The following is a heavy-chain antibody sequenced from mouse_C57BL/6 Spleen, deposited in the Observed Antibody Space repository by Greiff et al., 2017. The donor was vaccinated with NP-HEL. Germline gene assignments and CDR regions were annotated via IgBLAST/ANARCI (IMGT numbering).Heavy chain of an antibody. Sequence: EVQGVESGGDLVKPGGSLKLSCAASGFTFSSYGMSWVRQTPDKRLEWVATISSGGSYTYYPDSVKGRFTISRDNAKNTLYLQMSSLKSEDTAMYYCARHDNWDFDYWGQGTTLTVSS. J-gene: IGHJ2*01. CDR3: ARHDNWDFDY. D-gene: IGHD4-1*01. V-gene: IGHV5-6*01. CDR2: ISSGGSYT. CDR1: GFTFSSYG.